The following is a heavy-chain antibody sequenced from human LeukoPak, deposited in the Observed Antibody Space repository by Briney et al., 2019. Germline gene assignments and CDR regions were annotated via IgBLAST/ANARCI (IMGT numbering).Heavy chain of an antibody. CDR2: IYYSGGT. V-gene: IGHV4-59*01. J-gene: IGHJ4*02. Sequence: PSETLSLTCTVSGGSISSYYWSWIRQPPGKGLEWIGYIYYSGGTNYNPSLKSRVTISVDTSKNQFSLKLSSVTAADTAVYYCARAGITMVRGIKDYYFDYWGQGTLVTVSS. D-gene: IGHD3-10*01. CDR1: GGSISSYY. CDR3: ARAGITMVRGIKDYYFDY.